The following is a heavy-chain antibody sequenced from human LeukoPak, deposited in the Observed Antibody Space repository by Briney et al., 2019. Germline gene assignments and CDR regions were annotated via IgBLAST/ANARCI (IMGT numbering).Heavy chain of an antibody. D-gene: IGHD1/OR15-1a*01. J-gene: IGHJ4*02. Sequence: GGSLRLSCAASGFTFSSYAMSWVRQAPGEGLEWVSLLSGSGGSTYYADSVKGRFTISRDNSKNTLYLQMNSLRAEDTAVYYCAKAWLEQGGMFDYWGQETPVTVSS. CDR2: LSGSGGST. CDR1: GFTFSSYA. V-gene: IGHV3-23*01. CDR3: AKAWLEQGGMFDY.